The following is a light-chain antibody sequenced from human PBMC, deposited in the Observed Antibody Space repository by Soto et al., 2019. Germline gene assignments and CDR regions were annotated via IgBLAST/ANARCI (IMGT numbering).Light chain of an antibody. CDR1: QSVTTW. V-gene: IGKV1-5*03. Sequence: DIQMTQSPSTLSASVVDRVTITCLASQSVTTWLAWYQQKPGKAPKLLIYKASNLESGLPSRFTGSGSGTEFTLTISSLQSDDFATYYCQQYSTCPITFGQGTRLEIK. CDR2: KAS. CDR3: QQYSTCPIT. J-gene: IGKJ5*01.